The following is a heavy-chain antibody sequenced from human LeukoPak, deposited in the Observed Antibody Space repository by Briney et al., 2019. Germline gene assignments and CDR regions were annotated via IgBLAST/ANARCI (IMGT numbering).Heavy chain of an antibody. Sequence: GGSLRLSCAASGFTFSHFGMHWVRQAPGKGLEWVAFIRYDGTNRYYAGLGKGRFTISRDNSKNTLYLQMNSLRAEDTAVYYGVKVIYCNGESCYGEYFQHWGQGTLVTVSS. CDR1: GFTFSHFG. D-gene: IGHD2-15*01. CDR2: IRYDGTNR. V-gene: IGHV3-30*02. J-gene: IGHJ1*01. CDR3: VKVIYCNGESCYGEYFQH.